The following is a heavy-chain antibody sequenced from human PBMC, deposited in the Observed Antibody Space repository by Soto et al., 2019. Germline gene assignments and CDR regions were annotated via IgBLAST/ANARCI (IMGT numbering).Heavy chain of an antibody. CDR1: GFAFRSYD. CDR3: AKVYIVATIDLDHDVFEI. CDR2: ISGSGGRT. J-gene: IGHJ3*02. D-gene: IGHD5-12*01. Sequence: EVQLLESGGGLVQPGGSLRLSCAASGFAFRSYDMNWVRQAPGKGLEWVSRISGSGGRTDYADSVKGRFTIPRDNSKNTLYLQMNSLGAEDTAVYYCAKVYIVATIDLDHDVFEIWGQGTMVTVSS. V-gene: IGHV3-23*01.